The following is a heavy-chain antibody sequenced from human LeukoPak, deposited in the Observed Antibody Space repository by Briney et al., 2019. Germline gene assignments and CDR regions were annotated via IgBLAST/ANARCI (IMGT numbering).Heavy chain of an antibody. CDR3: AGGYCSGGSCYWFDP. CDR2: IYPGDSDT. V-gene: IGHV5-51*03. CDR1: GYSFTSYW. D-gene: IGHD2-15*01. Sequence: GESLKNSCKGSGYSFTSYWIGWGRQMPGKGLEWMGIIYPGDSDTRYSPSFQGQVTISADKSISTAYLQWSSLKASDTAMYYCAGGYCSGGSCYWFDPWGQGTLVTVSS. J-gene: IGHJ5*02.